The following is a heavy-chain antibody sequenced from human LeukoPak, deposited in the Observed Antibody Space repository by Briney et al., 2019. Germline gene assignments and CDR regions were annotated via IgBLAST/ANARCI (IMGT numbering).Heavy chain of an antibody. CDR1: GFTFSSYA. D-gene: IGHD2-2*01. Sequence: GGSLRLSCAASGFTFSSYAMSWVRQAPGKGLEWVSAISGSGGTTFYADSVKGRFPISRDNSKNTLYLQMNNLRAEDTAVYYCAAIYCSSTSCYAFDYWGQGTLVTVSS. V-gene: IGHV3-23*01. J-gene: IGHJ4*02. CDR2: ISGSGGTT. CDR3: AAIYCSSTSCYAFDY.